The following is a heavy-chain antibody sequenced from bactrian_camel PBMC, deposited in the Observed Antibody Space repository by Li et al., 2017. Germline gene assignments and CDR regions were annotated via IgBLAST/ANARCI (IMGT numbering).Heavy chain of an antibody. CDR2: ISNTADRT. V-gene: IGHV3S53*01. CDR3: AAARRSSDFRRFDS. Sequence: HVQLVESGGGSVQAGGSLRLSCVLSGYTYSLPYMGWFRQAQGTEREGIAAISNTADRTIYADSVKGRFTISRDNAKNTVYLQMNNLQPEDTAVYYCAAARRSSDFRRFDSWGQGTQVTVS. D-gene: IGHD4*01. CDR1: GYTYSLPY. J-gene: IGHJ6*01.